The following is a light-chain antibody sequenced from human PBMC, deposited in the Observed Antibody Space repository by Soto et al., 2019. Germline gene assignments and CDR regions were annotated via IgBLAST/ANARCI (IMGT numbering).Light chain of an antibody. Sequence: EIVMTQSPATLSVSPGERATLSCRASQSVSSNLAWYQQKPGQAPRLLVYDVSNRATGIPARFSGGGSGTDFTLTISNLEPEDFAVYYCQQRSDWPWTFGQGTKVDIK. CDR1: QSVSSN. CDR2: DVS. J-gene: IGKJ1*01. V-gene: IGKV3-11*01. CDR3: QQRSDWPWT.